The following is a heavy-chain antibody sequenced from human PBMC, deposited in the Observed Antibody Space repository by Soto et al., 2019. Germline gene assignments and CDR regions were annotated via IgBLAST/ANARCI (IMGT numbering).Heavy chain of an antibody. CDR1: GGTFSSYA. Sequence: GASVKVSCKASGGTFSSYAISWLRQSPGQGLEWMGGIIPIFGTANYAQKFQGRVTITADKSTSTAYMELSSLRSEDTAVYYCARGRYYDSSGYSAGAFDIWGQGTMVTVSS. J-gene: IGHJ3*02. CDR2: IIPIFGTA. D-gene: IGHD3-22*01. CDR3: ARGRYYDSSGYSAGAFDI. V-gene: IGHV1-69*06.